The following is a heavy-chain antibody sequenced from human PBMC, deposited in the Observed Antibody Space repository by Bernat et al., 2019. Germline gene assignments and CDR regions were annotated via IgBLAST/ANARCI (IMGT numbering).Heavy chain of an antibody. V-gene: IGHV3-20*04. CDR1: GFTFDDYG. Sequence: EVQLVESGGGLVQPGGSLRLSCAASGFTFDDYGMSWVRQAPGKGLEWVSGINWNGGSTGYADSVKGRFTISRDNAKNSLYLQMNSLRAEDTVFYYCASARATMHSRYMDVWGKGTTVTVS. CDR2: INWNGGST. CDR3: ASARATMHSRYMDV. J-gene: IGHJ6*03. D-gene: IGHD2-2*01.